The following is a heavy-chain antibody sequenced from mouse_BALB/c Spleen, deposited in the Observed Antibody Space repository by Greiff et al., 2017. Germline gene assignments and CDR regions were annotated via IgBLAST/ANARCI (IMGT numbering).Heavy chain of an antibody. CDR3: AREKGYLVYFDY. CDR1: GYSFTGYY. V-gene: IGHV1S29*02. CDR2: ISCYNGGT. D-gene: IGHD2-3*01. Sequence: VQLQQSGPELVKTGASVKISCKASGYSFTGYYMHWVKQSHGKSLEWIGYISCYNGGTGYNQKFKSKATLTVDNSSSTAYMELRSLTSEDSAVYYCAREKGYLVYFDYWGQGTTLTVSS. J-gene: IGHJ2*01.